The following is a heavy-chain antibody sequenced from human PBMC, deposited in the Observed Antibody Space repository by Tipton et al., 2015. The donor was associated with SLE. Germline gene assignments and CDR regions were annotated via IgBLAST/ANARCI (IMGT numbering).Heavy chain of an antibody. Sequence: SLRLSCTASGFTFSTYWMHWVRQTPGKGLVWVSRINSDGSSTTYADSVKGRFTISRDNTKNTLYLQMNSLRAEDTAVYYCARSGGDCSSASCYDLSFDVWGQGTTVTVSS. D-gene: IGHD2-2*01. J-gene: IGHJ3*01. CDR3: ARSGGDCSSASCYDLSFDV. CDR1: GFTFSTYW. V-gene: IGHV3-74*01. CDR2: INSDGSST.